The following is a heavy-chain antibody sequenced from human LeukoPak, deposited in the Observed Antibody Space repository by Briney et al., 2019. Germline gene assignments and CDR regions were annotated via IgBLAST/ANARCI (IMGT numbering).Heavy chain of an antibody. CDR1: GGSFSSYS. V-gene: IGHV4-34*01. CDR3: ARGYYPPRWYFDL. CDR2: IVEKGNA. Sequence: SETLSLTCALYGGSFSSYSWSWTWIRQTPEKGLEWIGEIVEKGNANYNPSLKSRVTIDLDTSKNQFSLKLTSMTAADTAMYYCARGYYPPRWYFDLWGRGTLVTVSS. J-gene: IGHJ2*01. D-gene: IGHD3-10*01.